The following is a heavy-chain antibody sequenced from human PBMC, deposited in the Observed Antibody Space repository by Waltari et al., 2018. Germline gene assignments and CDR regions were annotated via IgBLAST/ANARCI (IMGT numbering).Heavy chain of an antibody. CDR3: ARSIAAAGIGDY. J-gene: IGHJ4*02. Sequence: QVQLGQSGAEVKKPGASVKVSCKASGYTFTGYYMPWVRQAPGQGLEWMGRINPKSGGTNYAQKFEGRVTMTRDTSISTAYMELSRLRSDDTAVYYCARSIAAAGIGDYWGQGTLVTVSS. CDR1: GYTFTGYY. D-gene: IGHD6-13*01. V-gene: IGHV1-2*06. CDR2: INPKSGGT.